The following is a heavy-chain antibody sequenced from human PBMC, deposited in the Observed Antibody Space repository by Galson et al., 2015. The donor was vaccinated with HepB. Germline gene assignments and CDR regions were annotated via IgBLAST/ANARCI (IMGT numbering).Heavy chain of an antibody. CDR3: ARWGKVVTPHLDY. J-gene: IGHJ4*02. Sequence: SETLSLTCTVSGGSISSSSYYWGWIRQPPGKGLEWIGSIYYSGSTYYNPSLKSRVTISVDTSKNQFSLKLSSVTAADTAVYYCARWGKVVTPHLDYWGQGTLVTVSS. CDR1: GGSISSSSYY. CDR2: IYYSGST. D-gene: IGHD4-23*01. V-gene: IGHV4-39*01.